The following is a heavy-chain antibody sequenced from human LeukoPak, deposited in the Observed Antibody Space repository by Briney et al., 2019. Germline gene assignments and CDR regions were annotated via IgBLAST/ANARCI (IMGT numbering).Heavy chain of an antibody. V-gene: IGHV3-33*03. D-gene: IGHD3-3*01. CDR1: GFTFSSYG. CDR2: IWYDESNK. CDR3: ARGLYDFWSGPDY. Sequence: PGGSLRLSCAASGFTFSSYGMHWVRQAPGKGLEWVAVIWYDESNKYYADSVKGRFTISRDNSKNTLYLKMNSLRAEDTAVYYCARGLYDFWSGPDYWGQGTLVTVSS. J-gene: IGHJ4*02.